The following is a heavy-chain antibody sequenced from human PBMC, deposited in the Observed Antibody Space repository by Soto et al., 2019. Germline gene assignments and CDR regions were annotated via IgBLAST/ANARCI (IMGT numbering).Heavy chain of an antibody. V-gene: IGHV3-7*03. CDR3: ARSGSENDF. CDR1: GFTFSGYW. CDR2: IKEDGSEK. D-gene: IGHD5-12*01. Sequence: EVQLVESGGGLVQPGGSRRLSCAASGFTFSGYWMSWVRQAPGMGLEWVANIKEDGSEKNYVDSVKGRFTISRDNAMNSLVLQMNSLRAEDAAVYFCARSGSENDFWGQGTLVTVSS. J-gene: IGHJ4*02.